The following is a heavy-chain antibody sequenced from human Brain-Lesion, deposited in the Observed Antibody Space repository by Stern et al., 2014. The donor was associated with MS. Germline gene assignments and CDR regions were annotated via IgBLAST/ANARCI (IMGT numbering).Heavy chain of an antibody. CDR2: IHASGST. CDR3: ARASAPLYSGNWFDS. D-gene: IGHD5-18*01. J-gene: IGHJ5*01. Sequence: VQLVESGPGLVKPSQTLSVTCTVSGDSISRDNYFWSWIRQAAGKRLEWIGRIHASGSTFYNPSLKSRVTISVDPSTTQFSLKLNSVTAEDTAVYYCARASAPLYSGNWFDSWGQGTLVSVSS. CDR1: GDSISRDNYF. V-gene: IGHV4-61*02.